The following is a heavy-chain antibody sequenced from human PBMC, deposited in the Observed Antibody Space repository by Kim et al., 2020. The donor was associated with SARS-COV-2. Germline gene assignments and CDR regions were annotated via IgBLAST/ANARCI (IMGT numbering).Heavy chain of an antibody. Sequence: GGSLRLSCAASGFTFDDYAMHWVRQAPGKGLEWVSGISWNSGSIGYADSVKGRFTISRDNAKNSLYLQMNSLRAEDTALYYCAKDIGGLYYFDYWGQGTLVTVSS. V-gene: IGHV3-9*01. CDR3: AKDIGGLYYFDY. CDR1: GFTFDDYA. J-gene: IGHJ4*02. CDR2: ISWNSGSI. D-gene: IGHD3-10*01.